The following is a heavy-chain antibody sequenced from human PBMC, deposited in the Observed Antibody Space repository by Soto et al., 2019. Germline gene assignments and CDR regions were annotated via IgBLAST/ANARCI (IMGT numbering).Heavy chain of an antibody. CDR1: GFTFSSYA. Sequence: EVQLLESGGGLVQPGGSLRLSCAASGFTFSSYAMSWVRQAPGKGLEWVSAISGSGGSTYYADSVKGRFTISRDNSKNTLYLQMNRQRAEDTAVYYCAKDKAVRRGIRPNFDYWGQGTLVTVSS. CDR3: AKDKAVRRGIRPNFDY. J-gene: IGHJ4*02. V-gene: IGHV3-23*01. CDR2: ISGSGGST. D-gene: IGHD3-10*01.